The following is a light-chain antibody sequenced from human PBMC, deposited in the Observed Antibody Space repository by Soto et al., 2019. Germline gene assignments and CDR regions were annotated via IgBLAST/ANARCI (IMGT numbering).Light chain of an antibody. J-gene: IGLJ1*01. CDR2: DVN. Sequence: QSVLTQPASVSGSPGQSIAISCTGTSSDVGGYNYVSWYQQHPGKAPKLMIYDVNNRPSGVSNRFSGSKSGNTASLTISGLQAEDEADYYCCSYTTSSTYVFVAGTKVTVL. CDR1: SSDVGGYNY. CDR3: CSYTTSSTYV. V-gene: IGLV2-14*03.